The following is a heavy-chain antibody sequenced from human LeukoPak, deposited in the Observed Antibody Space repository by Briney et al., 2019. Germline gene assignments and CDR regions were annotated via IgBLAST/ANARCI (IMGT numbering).Heavy chain of an antibody. CDR2: IFYSGST. CDR3: ARAPEAGTGEIDY. Sequence: SETLSLTCTVSGGSISTSNYYWGWIRQPPGKGLEWIGNIFYSGSTYYSPSLKSRVTISVDTSKNQFSLKLSSVTAADTAVYYCARAPEAGTGEIDYWGQGTLVTVSS. CDR1: GGSISTSNYY. D-gene: IGHD6-19*01. J-gene: IGHJ4*02. V-gene: IGHV4-39*07.